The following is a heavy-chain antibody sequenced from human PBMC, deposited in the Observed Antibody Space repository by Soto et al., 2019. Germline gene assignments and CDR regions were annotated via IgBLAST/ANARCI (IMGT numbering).Heavy chain of an antibody. CDR2: ISYDGSNK. CDR3: ARGSSSWYAHYYYGMDV. Sequence: GGSLRLSCAASGFTFSSYAMHWVRQAPGKGLEWVAVISYDGSNKYYADSVKGRFTISRDNSKNTLYLQMNSLRAEDTAVYYCARGSSSWYAHYYYGMDVWGQGTTVTVS. J-gene: IGHJ6*02. D-gene: IGHD6-13*01. CDR1: GFTFSSYA. V-gene: IGHV3-30-3*01.